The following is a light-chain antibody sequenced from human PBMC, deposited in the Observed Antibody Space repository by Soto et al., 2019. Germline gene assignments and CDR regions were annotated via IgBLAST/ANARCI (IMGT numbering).Light chain of an antibody. Sequence: EIVMTQSPATLSVSPGEGATLSCRASQNIISNLAWYQQKPGQAPRLLIYDASNRATGIPARFSGSGSGTDFTLTISSLEPEDFAIYYCLQRYNWPLTFGGGTKVDIK. J-gene: IGKJ4*01. CDR2: DAS. CDR1: QNIISN. V-gene: IGKV3-11*01. CDR3: LQRYNWPLT.